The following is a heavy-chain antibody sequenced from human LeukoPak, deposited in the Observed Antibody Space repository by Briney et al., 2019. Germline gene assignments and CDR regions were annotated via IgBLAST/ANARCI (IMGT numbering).Heavy chain of an antibody. CDR2: ISSSGSTI. CDR3: VRDLVWDTGRVDY. Sequence: GGSLRPSCAASGFTFSSYEMNWVRQAPGKGLEWVSYISSSGSTIYYADSVKGRFTISRDNAKNSLYLQMNSLRAEGTATYYCVRDLVWDTGRVDYWGQGTLVTVSS. J-gene: IGHJ4*02. V-gene: IGHV3-48*03. D-gene: IGHD3/OR15-3a*01. CDR1: GFTFSSYE.